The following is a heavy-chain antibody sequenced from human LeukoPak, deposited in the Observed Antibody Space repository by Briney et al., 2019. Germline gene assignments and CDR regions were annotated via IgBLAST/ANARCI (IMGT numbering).Heavy chain of an antibody. D-gene: IGHD3-10*01. Sequence: GGSLRLSCAASGFTFSSYGMHWVLQAPGKGLEWVAVISYDGSNKYYADSVKGRFTIPRDNSKNTLYLQMNSLRAEDTAVYYCAKVHITMVRGVMEGAFDIWGQGTMVTVSS. J-gene: IGHJ3*02. CDR3: AKVHITMVRGVMEGAFDI. CDR1: GFTFSSYG. V-gene: IGHV3-30*18. CDR2: ISYDGSNK.